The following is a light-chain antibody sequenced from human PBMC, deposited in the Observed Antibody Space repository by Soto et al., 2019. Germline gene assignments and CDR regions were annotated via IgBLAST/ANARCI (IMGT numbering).Light chain of an antibody. CDR1: QDISNY. CDR3: QQHDNRPRT. CDR2: DAS. J-gene: IGKJ4*02. V-gene: IGKV1-33*01. Sequence: DRKMPQSAKSLYVSVVHRVTITCQASQDISNYLNSYQQKPGKDPKSLIYDASNFETGVTSRLCGSGAGADFTFSISVLQPQENATYDCQQHDNRPRTIAGGTKVDIK.